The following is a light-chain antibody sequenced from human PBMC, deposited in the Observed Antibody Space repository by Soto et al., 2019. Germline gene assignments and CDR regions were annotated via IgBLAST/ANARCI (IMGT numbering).Light chain of an antibody. J-gene: IGKJ4*01. CDR3: QQLNSYPLT. V-gene: IGKV1-9*01. CDR2: AAS. Sequence: IKMTQSPSTLSGSVGDRVSITCRASQTISSYLAWYQQKPGKAPKLLIYAASTLQSGVPSRFSGSGSGTEFTLTISSLQPEDFATYYCQQLNSYPLTFGGRTNVDIK. CDR1: QTISSY.